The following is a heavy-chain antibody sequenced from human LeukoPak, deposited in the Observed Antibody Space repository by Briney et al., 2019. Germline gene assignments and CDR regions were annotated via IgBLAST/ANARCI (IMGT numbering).Heavy chain of an antibody. CDR3: ARAVHDYGDYWYFDL. Sequence: GRSLRLSCAASGFTFSSYAIHWVRQAPGKGLEWVALISYDGNNKYYADSVKGRFTISRDNSKNTVYLQMNSLRAEATAVYYCARAVHDYGDYWYFDLWGRGTLVTVSS. D-gene: IGHD4-17*01. J-gene: IGHJ2*01. CDR2: ISYDGNNK. CDR1: GFTFSSYA. V-gene: IGHV3-30*04.